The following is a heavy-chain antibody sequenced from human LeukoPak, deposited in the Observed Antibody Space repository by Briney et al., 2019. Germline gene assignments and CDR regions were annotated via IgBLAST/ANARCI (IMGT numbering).Heavy chain of an antibody. CDR2: IKEDGGQK. Sequence: TGGSLRLSCAASRFTFSRFWLSWVRQAPGKGLEWVANIKEDGGQKYYADSVKGRFTISRDNSKNTLYLQMNSLRAEDTAVYYCARDQSSGYYYKHDAFDIWGQGTMVTVSS. J-gene: IGHJ3*02. CDR1: RFTFSRFW. D-gene: IGHD3-22*01. V-gene: IGHV3-7*01. CDR3: ARDQSSGYYYKHDAFDI.